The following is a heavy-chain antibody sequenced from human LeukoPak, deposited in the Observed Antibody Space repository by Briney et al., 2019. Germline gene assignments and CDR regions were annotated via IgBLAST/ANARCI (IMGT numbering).Heavy chain of an antibody. CDR3: ARYDNGKDYFDY. CDR1: EFSVTRNY. V-gene: IGHV3-53*01. D-gene: IGHD1-1*01. J-gene: IGHJ4*02. Sequence: GGSLRLSCAASEFSVTRNYVSWVRQAPGKGLEWASLMYSGGGTSYADSVKGRFTISRDTSKNTLYLQMSSLRAEDTALYYCARYDNGKDYFDYWGQGTLVTVSS. CDR2: MYSGGGT.